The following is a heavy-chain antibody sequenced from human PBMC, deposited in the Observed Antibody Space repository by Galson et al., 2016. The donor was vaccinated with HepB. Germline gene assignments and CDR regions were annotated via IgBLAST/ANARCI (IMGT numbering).Heavy chain of an antibody. CDR3: ARVPLDKVLLYFDY. Sequence: SVKVSCKASGGTFSSYAIPWVRQAPGQGLEWMGGIIPMFGTANYAQKFQGRVTMTADESTSTAYMELSSLTSEDTAVFYCARVPLDKVLLYFDYWGQGTLVTVSS. J-gene: IGHJ4*02. CDR2: IIPMFGTA. V-gene: IGHV1-69*13. CDR1: GGTFSSYA. D-gene: IGHD2-21*01.